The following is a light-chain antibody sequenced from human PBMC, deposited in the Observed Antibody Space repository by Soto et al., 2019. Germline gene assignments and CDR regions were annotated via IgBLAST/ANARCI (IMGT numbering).Light chain of an antibody. CDR1: QSISSY. V-gene: IGKV3-11*01. CDR2: DTS. Sequence: EIVLTQSPATLSLSPGERATLSCRASQSISSYLGWYQQKPGQAPRLLIYDTSNRDPGIPARFSGSGSGTDFTLTISSLEPEDFAVYYCQQRSNWPRTFGQGTKV. CDR3: QQRSNWPRT. J-gene: IGKJ1*01.